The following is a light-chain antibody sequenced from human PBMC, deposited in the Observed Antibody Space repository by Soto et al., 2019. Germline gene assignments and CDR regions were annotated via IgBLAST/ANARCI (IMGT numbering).Light chain of an antibody. CDR1: GSDVGGYNY. J-gene: IGLJ2*01. CDR3: GSYTSSSPPHVV. CDR2: EVS. Sequence: QSALTQPASVSGSPGQSITISCTGTGSDVGGYNYVSWYQHHPGKAPKLMIYEVSNRPSGVSNRFSGSKSGNTASLTISGLQAEYEADYDCGSYTSSSPPHVVFGGGTKLTVL. V-gene: IGLV2-14*01.